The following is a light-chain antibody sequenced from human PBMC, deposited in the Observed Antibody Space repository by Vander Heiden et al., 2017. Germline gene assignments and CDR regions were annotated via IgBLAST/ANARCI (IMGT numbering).Light chain of an antibody. Sequence: IQMPQSPSSVSASVGDRVTITCRASQGIRSDLAWYQQKPGKAPKLLIYDTSSLETGVPSRFSVSGSETDFTLTISSLQPEDFATYYCQQVNSSPSTFGQGTKLXIK. V-gene: IGKV1-13*02. CDR3: QQVNSSPST. CDR2: DTS. CDR1: QGIRSD. J-gene: IGKJ5*01.